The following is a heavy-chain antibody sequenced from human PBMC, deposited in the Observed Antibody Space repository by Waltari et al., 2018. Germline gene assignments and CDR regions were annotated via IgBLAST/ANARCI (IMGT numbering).Heavy chain of an antibody. CDR2: INSDGSST. J-gene: IGHJ4*02. CDR1: GFTFSSYW. D-gene: IGHD6-19*01. Sequence: EVQLVESGGGLVQPGGSLRLSCAASGFTFSSYWMHWVRQAPGKGLVWVSRINSDGSSTSYADSVKGRFTISRDNAKKTLYLQMNSLRVEDTAVYYCARGGNSSGWLGVDYWGQGTLVTVSS. CDR3: ARGGNSSGWLGVDY. V-gene: IGHV3-74*01.